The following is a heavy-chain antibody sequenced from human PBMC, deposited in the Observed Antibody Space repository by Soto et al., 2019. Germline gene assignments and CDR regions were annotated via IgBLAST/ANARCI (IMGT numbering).Heavy chain of an antibody. D-gene: IGHD4-17*01. Sequence: EVPLVESGGGLIQPGGSLRLSFAASGFTVSSNYMSWVRQAPGKGLEWVSVIYSGGSTYYADSVKGRFTISRDNSKNTLYLQMNSLIAGDTAVYYCARVGYAVTTGGAFDIWGQGTMVTVSS. V-gene: IGHV3-53*01. CDR2: IYSGGST. J-gene: IGHJ3*02. CDR3: ARVGYAVTTGGAFDI. CDR1: GFTVSSNY.